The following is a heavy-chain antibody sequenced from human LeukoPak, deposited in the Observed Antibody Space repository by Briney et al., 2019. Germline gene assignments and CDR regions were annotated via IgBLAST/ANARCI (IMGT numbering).Heavy chain of an antibody. J-gene: IGHJ4*02. CDR2: IYTSGST. D-gene: IGHD3-22*01. V-gene: IGHV4-4*07. CDR3: AADGGDSSGYYYLSNY. Sequence: SETLSLTCTVSGGSISSYYWSWIRQPAGKGLEWIGRIYTSGSTNYNPSLKSRVTMSVDTSKNQFSLKLSSVTAADTAVYYCAADGGDSSGYYYLSNYWGQGTLVTVSS. CDR1: GGSISSYY.